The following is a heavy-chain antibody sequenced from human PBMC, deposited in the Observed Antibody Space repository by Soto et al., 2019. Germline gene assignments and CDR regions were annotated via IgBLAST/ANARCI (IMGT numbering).Heavy chain of an antibody. D-gene: IGHD3-3*01. CDR3: ARDQVTYYDFLSGGPGYYYYGMDV. Sequence: ASVKVSCKASGYTFTSYGISWVRQAPGQGLEWMGWVSAYNGNTNYAQKLQGRVTMTTDTSTSTAYMELRSLRSDDTAVYYCARDQVTYYDFLSGGPGYYYYGMDVWGQGTTVTVSS. CDR1: GYTFTSYG. V-gene: IGHV1-18*01. J-gene: IGHJ6*02. CDR2: VSAYNGNT.